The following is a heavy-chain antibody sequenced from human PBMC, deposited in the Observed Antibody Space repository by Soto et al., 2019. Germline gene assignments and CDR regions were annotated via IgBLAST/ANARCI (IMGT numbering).Heavy chain of an antibody. V-gene: IGHV3-23*01. Sequence: EVPLLESGGGLVQPGGSLRLSCVVSGLTFSNYDMSWVRQAPGKGLEWVSAISGSATSTYYADSVKGRFTISRDNSKKTLYLHMSSLSAEDTAVYYCANGGLSFRLFDFWGQGALVTVSS. J-gene: IGHJ4*02. CDR3: ANGGLSFRLFDF. D-gene: IGHD3-16*01. CDR2: ISGSATST. CDR1: GLTFSNYD.